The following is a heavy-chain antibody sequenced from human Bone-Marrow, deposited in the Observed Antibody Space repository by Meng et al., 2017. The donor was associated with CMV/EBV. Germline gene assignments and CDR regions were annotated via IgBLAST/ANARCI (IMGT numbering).Heavy chain of an antibody. CDR3: ARDRGVVIPAAPYYFDY. CDR1: GFTFSSYW. D-gene: IGHD3-10*01. Sequence: LSLTCAASGFTFSSYWMNWVRQAPGRGLEWISFISSDDRTKTYADSVKGRFIISRDNAKNSVSLEMRSLRVEDTALYYCARDRGVVIPAAPYYFDYWGQGTLVTVSS. CDR2: ISSDDRTK. V-gene: IGHV3-48*04. J-gene: IGHJ4*02.